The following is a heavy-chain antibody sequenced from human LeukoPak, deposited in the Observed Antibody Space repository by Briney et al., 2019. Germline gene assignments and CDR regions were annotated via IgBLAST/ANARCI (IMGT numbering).Heavy chain of an antibody. Sequence: SETLSLTCTVSGGSISSSSYYWGWIRQPPGKGLEWIGSIYYSGSTYYNPSLKSRVTISVDTSKNQFPLKLSSVTAADTAVYYCARHKRQVTRYFDLWGRGTLVTVSS. CDR1: GGSISSSSYY. CDR2: IYYSGST. J-gene: IGHJ2*01. D-gene: IGHD1-1*01. CDR3: ARHKRQVTRYFDL. V-gene: IGHV4-39*01.